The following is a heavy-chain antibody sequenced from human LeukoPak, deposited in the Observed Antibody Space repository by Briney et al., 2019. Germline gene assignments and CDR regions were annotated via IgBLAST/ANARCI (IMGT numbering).Heavy chain of an antibody. V-gene: IGHV3-48*03. CDR3: ARRAIAEGFDY. D-gene: IGHD6-13*01. CDR2: ISSSGRTI. Sequence: GGSLRLSCAVSGFTFSSYEMNWVRQAPGKGLEWVSYISSSGRTIYYADSVRGRFTISRDSAKNSLDLQMNSLRVEDTAVYYCARRAIAEGFDYWGQGTLVTVSS. CDR1: GFTFSSYE. J-gene: IGHJ4*02.